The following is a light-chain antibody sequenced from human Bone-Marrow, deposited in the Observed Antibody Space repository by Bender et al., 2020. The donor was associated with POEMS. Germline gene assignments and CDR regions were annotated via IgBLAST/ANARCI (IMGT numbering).Light chain of an antibody. CDR1: SSNTGSGYD. CDR2: ANT. J-gene: IGLJ3*02. CDR3: QSYDNSLGGWV. V-gene: IGLV1-40*01. Sequence: QSVLTQPPSVSGAPGQRVTISCTGSSSNTGSGYDINWYQHLPGTAPKLLLYANTNRPSGVPDRFSGSKSGSSASLAITGLQAEDEGDYYCQSYDNSLGGWVFGGGTKLTVL.